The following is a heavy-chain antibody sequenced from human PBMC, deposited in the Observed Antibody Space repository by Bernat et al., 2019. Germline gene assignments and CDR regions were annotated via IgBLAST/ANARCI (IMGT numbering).Heavy chain of an antibody. CDR1: GGSISSSSYY. Sequence: QLQLQESGPGLVKPSETLSLTCTVSGGSISSSSYYWSWIRQPPGKGLEWIGSIYYSGSTYYNPSLKSRVTISVDTSKNQFSLKLSSVTAADTAVYYCAREPRITMIVVANDAFDIWGQGTMVTVSS. V-gene: IGHV4-39*01. D-gene: IGHD3-22*01. CDR2: IYYSGST. CDR3: AREPRITMIVVANDAFDI. J-gene: IGHJ3*02.